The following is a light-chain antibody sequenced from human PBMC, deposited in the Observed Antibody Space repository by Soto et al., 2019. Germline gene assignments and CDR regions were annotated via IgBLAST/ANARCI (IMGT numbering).Light chain of an antibody. J-gene: IGKJ1*01. CDR3: QQYNSYSQT. CDR2: DAS. Sequence: DIPMTQSPSTLSASVGDRVTITCRASQSISSWLAWYQQKPGKAPKLLIYDASSLESRVPSRLSGSGSGTEVTLTISSLQPDDFTTYYCQQYNSYSQTFGQGTKVQIK. CDR1: QSISSW. V-gene: IGKV1-5*01.